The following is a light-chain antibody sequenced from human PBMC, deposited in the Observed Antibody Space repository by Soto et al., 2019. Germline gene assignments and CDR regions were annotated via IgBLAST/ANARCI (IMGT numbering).Light chain of an antibody. CDR2: EVR. CDR3: SSYASSTTVV. Sequence: QSALTQPASVSGSPGQSITISRTGTSSDVGGYNYVSWYQQHPAKAPKLMIFEVRNRPSGVSYRFSGSRSGNTAYLTISGLQAEDEADYYCSSYASSTTVVFGGGTKLTVL. V-gene: IGLV2-14*01. CDR1: SSDVGGYNY. J-gene: IGLJ2*01.